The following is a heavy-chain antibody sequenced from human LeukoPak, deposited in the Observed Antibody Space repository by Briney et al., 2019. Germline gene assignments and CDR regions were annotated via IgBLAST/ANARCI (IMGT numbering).Heavy chain of an antibody. CDR1: GFTFSNYW. J-gene: IGHJ4*02. V-gene: IGHV3-7*01. Sequence: PGGSLRLSCAASGFTFSNYWMSWVRQAPGKGLEWVASIHQHGNEKYFVDSVRGRFTGSRDNAKNSLYLQMSSLRAEDTAVYYCAALNGPLFEYWGQGTLVTVSS. CDR3: AALNGPLFEY. D-gene: IGHD2-8*01. CDR2: IHQHGNEK.